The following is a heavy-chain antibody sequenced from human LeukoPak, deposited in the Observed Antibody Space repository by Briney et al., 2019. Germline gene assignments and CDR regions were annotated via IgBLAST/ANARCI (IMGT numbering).Heavy chain of an antibody. CDR3: ARGGEYHDLDI. J-gene: IGHJ3*02. CDR2: INPNSGGT. V-gene: IGHV1-2*02. CDR1: GYTFTGYY. D-gene: IGHD3-16*01. Sequence: ASVKVSCKASGYTFTGYYMHWVRQAPGQGLEWMGWINPNSGGTNYAQTFQGRVTMTRDTSISTAYMELSRLRSDDTAVYYCARGGEYHDLDIWGQGTMVTVSS.